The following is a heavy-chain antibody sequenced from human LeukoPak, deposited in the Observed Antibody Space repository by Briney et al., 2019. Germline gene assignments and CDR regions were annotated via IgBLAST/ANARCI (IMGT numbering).Heavy chain of an antibody. V-gene: IGHV1-8*02. CDR3: ARGHSGYFDY. CDR2: MNPNSGNT. Sequence: GASVKVSCKASGYTFTSYGISWVRQAPGQGLEWMGWMNPNSGNTGYAQKFQGRVTMTRNTSISTAYMELSSLRSEDTAVYYCARGHSGYFDYWGQGTLVTVSS. D-gene: IGHD1-26*01. J-gene: IGHJ4*02. CDR1: GYTFTSYG.